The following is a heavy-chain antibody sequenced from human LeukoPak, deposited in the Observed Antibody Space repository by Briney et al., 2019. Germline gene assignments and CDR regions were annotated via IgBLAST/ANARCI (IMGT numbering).Heavy chain of an antibody. CDR3: AREIHYDSSGQRTLHAFDI. Sequence: SETLPLTCSVSSDSISGYYWSWLRQPPGKGLEWIGSIYHSGSTNYNPSLKSRLTISVDTSKNHFSLKLSSVTAADTAIYYCAREIHYDSSGQRTLHAFDIWGQGTMVTVSS. D-gene: IGHD3-22*01. J-gene: IGHJ3*02. CDR2: IYHSGST. CDR1: SDSISGYY. V-gene: IGHV4-38-2*02.